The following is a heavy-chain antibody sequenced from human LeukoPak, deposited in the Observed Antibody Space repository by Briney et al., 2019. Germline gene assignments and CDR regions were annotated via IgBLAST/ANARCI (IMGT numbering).Heavy chain of an antibody. D-gene: IGHD3-10*02. Sequence: PGGSLRLSCAASGFTFSSYAMSWVRQAPGMGLEWVSSIGSSGDITYYADSVKGRFTISRDNSKNTLYLQMNSLRAEDTAVYYCAELGITMIGGVWGKGTTVTISS. J-gene: IGHJ6*04. CDR2: IGSSGDIT. CDR1: GFTFSSYA. V-gene: IGHV3-23*01. CDR3: AELGITMIGGV.